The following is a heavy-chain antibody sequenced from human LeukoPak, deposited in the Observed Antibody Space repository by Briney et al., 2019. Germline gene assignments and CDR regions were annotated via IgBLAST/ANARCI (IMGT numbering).Heavy chain of an antibody. Sequence: PSETLSLTCTVSGGSISSSSYYWGWIRQPPGKGLEWIGSIYYSGSTYTNPSLKSRVTISVDTSKNQLSLKLSSVTAADTAVYYCARITLRNDILTGYSQQYYFDYWGQGTLVTVSS. V-gene: IGHV4-39*01. J-gene: IGHJ4*02. CDR1: GGSISSSSYY. CDR3: ARITLRNDILTGYSQQYYFDY. D-gene: IGHD3-9*01. CDR2: IYYSGST.